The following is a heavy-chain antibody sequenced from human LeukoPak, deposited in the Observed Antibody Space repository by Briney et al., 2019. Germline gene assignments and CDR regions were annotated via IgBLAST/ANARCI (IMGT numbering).Heavy chain of an antibody. D-gene: IGHD1-26*01. CDR3: ARDSGSGSYYGY. Sequence: GGSLRLSCAASGFTFSSYWMHWVRQAPGKGLVWVSRINSDGSSTSYADSVKGRFTISRDNAKNTLHLQMNSLRAEDTAVYYCARDSGSGSYYGYWGQGTLVTVSS. CDR1: GFTFSSYW. CDR2: INSDGSST. V-gene: IGHV3-74*01. J-gene: IGHJ4*02.